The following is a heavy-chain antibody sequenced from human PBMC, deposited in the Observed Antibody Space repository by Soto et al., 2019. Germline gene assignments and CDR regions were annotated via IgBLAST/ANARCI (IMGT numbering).Heavy chain of an antibody. CDR3: ARSITAMVSRGYYGMDV. J-gene: IGHJ6*02. CDR1: GGTFGSYA. Sequence: SVKVSCKASGGTFGSYAISWVRQAPGQGLEWMGGIIPIFGTANYAQKFQGRVTITADKSTSTAYMELSSLRSEDTAVYYCARSITAMVSRGYYGMDVWGQGTTVTVSS. CDR2: IIPIFGTA. D-gene: IGHD5-18*01. V-gene: IGHV1-69*06.